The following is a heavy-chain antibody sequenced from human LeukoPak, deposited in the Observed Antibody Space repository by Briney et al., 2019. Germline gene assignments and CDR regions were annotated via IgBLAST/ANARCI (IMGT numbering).Heavy chain of an antibody. D-gene: IGHD4-11*01. CDR1: GYTFTGYY. CDR2: INPNSGGT. V-gene: IGHV1-2*02. J-gene: IGHJ4*02. Sequence: ASVKVSCKAFGYTFTGYYMHWVRQAPGQWLEWMGWINPNSGGTNYVQKFQGRVTMTRDTSISTAYMELSRLRSDDTAVYYCAREDYLGYFDYWGQGTLVTVSS. CDR3: AREDYLGYFDY.